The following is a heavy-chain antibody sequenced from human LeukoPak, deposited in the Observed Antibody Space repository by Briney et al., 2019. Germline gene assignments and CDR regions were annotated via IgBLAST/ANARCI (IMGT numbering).Heavy chain of an antibody. J-gene: IGHJ4*02. V-gene: IGHV4-31*03. Sequence: SEILSLTCTVSGGSISSGGYYWSWIRQHPGEGLEWIGYIYHSGTSYYNTSLKSRLNLSIGKSENQFALRLTSVTASDTAVYYCARARWGLFDYWGQGILVTVSS. CDR2: IYHSGTS. D-gene: IGHD1-26*01. CDR3: ARARWGLFDY. CDR1: GGSISSGGYY.